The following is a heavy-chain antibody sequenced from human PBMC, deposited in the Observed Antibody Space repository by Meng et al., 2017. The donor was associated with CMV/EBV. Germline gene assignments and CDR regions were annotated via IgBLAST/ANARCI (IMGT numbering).Heavy chain of an antibody. CDR2: IYYSGST. V-gene: IGHV4-39*01. CDR3: ARHYRRAGRVDY. D-gene: IGHD1-26*01. J-gene: IGHJ4*02. Sequence: SEILSLTCTVSGGSISSSSYYWGWIRQPPGKGLEWIGSIYYSGSTYYNPSLKSRVTISVDTSKNQFSLKLSSVTAADTAVYYCARHYRRAGRVDYWGQGTLVTVSS. CDR1: GGSISSSSYY.